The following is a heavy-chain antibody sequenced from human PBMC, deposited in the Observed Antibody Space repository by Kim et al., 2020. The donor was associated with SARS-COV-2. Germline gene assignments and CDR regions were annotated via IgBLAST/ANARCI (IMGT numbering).Heavy chain of an antibody. Sequence: GGSLRLSCAVSGFTFSSYWMHWVRQAPGKGLVWVSRINGDGTTTTYADSVKGRFTISRDNAKNTLFLQVDSLSADDTAVYYCTRGGGQLVAYGLDQWG. CDR3: TRGGGQLVAYGLDQ. D-gene: IGHD6-6*01. CDR1: GFTFSSYW. J-gene: IGHJ6*01. V-gene: IGHV3-74*01. CDR2: INGDGTTT.